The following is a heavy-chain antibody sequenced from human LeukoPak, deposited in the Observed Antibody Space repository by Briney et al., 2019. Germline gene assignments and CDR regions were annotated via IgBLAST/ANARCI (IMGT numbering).Heavy chain of an antibody. CDR1: GGSFSGYY. D-gene: IGHD2-2*01. CDR2: INHSGST. V-gene: IGHV4-34*01. J-gene: IGHJ6*03. CDR3: ARGRSVPAGARKYYYYYMDV. Sequence: SQSLSLTCAVYGGSFSGYYWSWIRQPPGKGLEWIGEINHSGSTNHNPSLKSRVTISVDTSKNQFSMKLSSVTAADTAVYYCARGRSVPAGARKYYYYYMDVWGKGTTVTVSS.